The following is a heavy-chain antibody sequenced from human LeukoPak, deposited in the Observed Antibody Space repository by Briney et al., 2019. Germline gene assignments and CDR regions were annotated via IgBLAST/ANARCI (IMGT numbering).Heavy chain of an antibody. J-gene: IGHJ5*02. D-gene: IGHD5-24*01. Sequence: SETLSLTCPVYGGSFSGYYWSWIRQPPGKGLEWIGEINHSGSTNYNPSLKSRVTISVDSSKNQFSLRLSSVTAADTAVYYCARESLTWLQSRTSWFDPWGQGTLVTVSS. CDR3: ARESLTWLQSRTSWFDP. CDR2: INHSGST. V-gene: IGHV4-34*01. CDR1: GGSFSGYY.